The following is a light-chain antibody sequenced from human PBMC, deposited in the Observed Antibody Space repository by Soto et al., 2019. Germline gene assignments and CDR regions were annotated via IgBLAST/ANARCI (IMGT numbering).Light chain of an antibody. CDR3: HQYADSPQT. J-gene: IGKJ2*01. CDR1: QSVSNNY. Sequence: EIVLTQSPGTLSLSPGERATLSCRASQSVSNNYLAWYQQKPGQAPRLLIYGASNRATGIPDRFSGSGSGTDFTLTISRLEPEDFAVYFCHQYADSPQTFGQGTKVDIK. V-gene: IGKV3-20*01. CDR2: GAS.